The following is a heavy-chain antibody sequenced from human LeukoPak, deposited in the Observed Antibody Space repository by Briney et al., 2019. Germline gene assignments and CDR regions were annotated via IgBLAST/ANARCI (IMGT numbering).Heavy chain of an antibody. CDR2: IIPIFGTA. CDR1: GYTFTSYG. J-gene: IGHJ4*02. CDR3: ARAGYCSGGSCYYPD. D-gene: IGHD2-15*01. V-gene: IGHV1-69*05. Sequence: GASVKVSCKASGYTFTSYGISWVRQAPGQGLEWMGRIIPIFGTANYAQKFQGRVTITTDESTSTAYMELSSLRSEDTAVYYCARAGYCSGGSCYYPDWGQGTLVTVSS.